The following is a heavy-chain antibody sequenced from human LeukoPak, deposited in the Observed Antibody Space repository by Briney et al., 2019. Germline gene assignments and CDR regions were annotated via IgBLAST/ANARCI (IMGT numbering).Heavy chain of an antibody. CDR1: GFIFSSYA. V-gene: IGHV3-23*01. Sequence: GGSLRLSCVASGFIFSSYAMTWVRQAPGKGLEWVSAIAGSGTGTDYADSVKGRFTIYRDNSKNTLYLQMNSLRAEDTAEYYCAKGLYHYFGSGSYTLDYWGQGTLVTVSS. CDR3: AKGLYHYFGSGSYTLDY. D-gene: IGHD3-10*01. J-gene: IGHJ4*02. CDR2: IAGSGTGT.